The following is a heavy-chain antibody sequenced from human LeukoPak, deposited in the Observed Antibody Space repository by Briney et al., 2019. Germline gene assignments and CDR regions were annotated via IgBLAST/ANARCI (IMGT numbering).Heavy chain of an antibody. CDR1: GGTFSSYA. CDR3: AGEDYYGSGSPYYYYYMDV. V-gene: IGHV1-69*13. Sequence: SVTVSCTASGGTFSSYAISWVRQAPGQGLEWMGGIIPIFGTANYAQKFQGRVTITADESTSTAYMELSSLRSEDTAVYYCAGEDYYGSGSPYYYYYMDVWGKGTTVTISS. CDR2: IIPIFGTA. J-gene: IGHJ6*03. D-gene: IGHD3-10*01.